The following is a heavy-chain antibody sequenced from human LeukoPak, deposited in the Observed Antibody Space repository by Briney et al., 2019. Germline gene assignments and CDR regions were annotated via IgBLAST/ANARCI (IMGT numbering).Heavy chain of an antibody. CDR2: ISSSSNYI. D-gene: IGHD3-22*01. J-gene: IGHJ4*02. V-gene: IGHV3-21*01. Sequence: GGSLRLSCAASGFSFSSYSMKRVRQAPGKGLEWVSSISSSSNYIYYADSVKGRFTISRDNAKNSLYLQMNSLRAEDTAVYYCARPWVDYYDSSGYSEPYDYWGQGTLVTVSS. CDR1: GFSFSSYS. CDR3: ARPWVDYYDSSGYSEPYDY.